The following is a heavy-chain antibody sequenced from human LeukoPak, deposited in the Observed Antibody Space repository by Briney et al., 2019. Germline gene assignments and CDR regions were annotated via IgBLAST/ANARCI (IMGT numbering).Heavy chain of an antibody. Sequence: PGGSLRLSCAASGFTFSSYAMSWVRQAPGKGLEWVSAISGSGGSTYYADSVKGRFTISRDNSKNTLYLQMNSLRAEDTAVYYCAKDRSYYYGSGSSRDYWGQGTLVTVSS. J-gene: IGHJ4*02. V-gene: IGHV3-23*01. CDR2: ISGSGGST. CDR1: GFTFSSYA. D-gene: IGHD3-10*01. CDR3: AKDRSYYYGSGSSRDY.